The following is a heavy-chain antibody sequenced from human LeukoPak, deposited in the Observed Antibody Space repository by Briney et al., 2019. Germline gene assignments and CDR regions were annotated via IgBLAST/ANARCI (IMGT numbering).Heavy chain of an antibody. CDR1: GDTLITHY. CDR3: ARHSSRGHYYDFDF. V-gene: IGHV1-69*02. J-gene: IGHJ4*01. D-gene: IGHD3-22*01. Sequence: ASVTVSCKAPGDTLITHYISWVRPAPGQGLEWLGRIVPVIGVATYAQSLQGRVIITADRSTNTAYLELSSLRFEDSAVYFCARHSSRGHYYDFDFWGHGSLVTVSS. CDR2: IVPVIGVA.